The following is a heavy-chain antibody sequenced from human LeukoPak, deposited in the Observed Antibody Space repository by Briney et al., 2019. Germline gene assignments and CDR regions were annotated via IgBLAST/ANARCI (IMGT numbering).Heavy chain of an antibody. CDR2: ISAYNGNT. J-gene: IGHJ3*02. V-gene: IGHV1-18*01. CDR3: ARANFDWSNDAFDI. CDR1: GYAFTSYG. Sequence: ASVKVSCKASGYAFTSYGISWVRQAPGQGLEWMGWISAYNGNTNYAQKLQGRVTMTTDKSTSTAYMELRSLRSDDTAVYYCARANFDWSNDAFDIWGQGTMVTVSS. D-gene: IGHD3-9*01.